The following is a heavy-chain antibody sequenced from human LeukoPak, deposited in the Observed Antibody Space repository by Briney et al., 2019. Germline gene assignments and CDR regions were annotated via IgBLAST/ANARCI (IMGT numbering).Heavy chain of an antibody. J-gene: IGHJ4*02. CDR3: ARGGHSYGFFDY. CDR1: GFTFSNYN. Sequence: PGGSLRLSCTASGFTFSNYNMNWVRQAPGKGLEWVSSISGRSSSIHYADSVKGRFTISRDNAKNLLYLQMNSLRGEDTAVYYCARGGHSYGFFDYWGQGTLVIVSS. D-gene: IGHD5-18*01. V-gene: IGHV3-21*06. CDR2: ISGRSSSI.